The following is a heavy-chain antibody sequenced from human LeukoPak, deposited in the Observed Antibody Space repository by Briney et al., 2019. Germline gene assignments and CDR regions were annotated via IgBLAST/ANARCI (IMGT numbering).Heavy chain of an antibody. V-gene: IGHV3-11*01. CDR2: ISSSGSTI. J-gene: IGHJ4*02. CDR3: AKAAIAVAGTNPYEFDY. CDR1: GFTFSDYY. Sequence: GGSLRLSCAASGFTFSDYYMSWIRQAPGKGLEWVSYISSSGSTIYYADSVKGRFTISRDNAKNSLYLQMNSLRAEDTAVYYCAKAAIAVAGTNPYEFDYWGQGTLVTVSS. D-gene: IGHD6-19*01.